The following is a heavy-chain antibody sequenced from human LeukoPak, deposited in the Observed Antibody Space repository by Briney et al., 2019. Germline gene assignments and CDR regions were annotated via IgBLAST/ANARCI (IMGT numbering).Heavy chain of an antibody. D-gene: IGHD1-26*01. CDR3: AAGLGIEAAFHY. Sequence: GGSLTLSCAASGIIFNDYSMNWVRQAPGKGLEWVSSIDSSTSLIYYADSVKRRFTISRDNSLYLQMNSLRAEDTAVYYCAAGLGIEAAFHYWGQGTLVSVSS. CDR1: GIIFNDYS. CDR2: IDSSTSLI. J-gene: IGHJ4*02. V-gene: IGHV3-21*01.